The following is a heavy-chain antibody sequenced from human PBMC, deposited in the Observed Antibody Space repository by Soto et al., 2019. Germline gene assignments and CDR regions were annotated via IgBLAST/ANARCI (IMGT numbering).Heavy chain of an antibody. J-gene: IGHJ3*02. CDR1: GFTFSSYG. D-gene: IGHD6-19*01. CDR2: ISYDGSNK. CDR3: AEDNGSGWDRLLVGAASHI. V-gene: IGHV3-30*18. Sequence: QVQLVESGGGVVQPGRSLRLSCAASGFTFSSYGMHWVRQAPGKGLEWVAVISYDGSNKYYADSVKGRLTISRDNSKYTRYLQMNRLRVEDRPVYYGAEDNGSGWDRLLVGAASHIWGQGTMVTVSS.